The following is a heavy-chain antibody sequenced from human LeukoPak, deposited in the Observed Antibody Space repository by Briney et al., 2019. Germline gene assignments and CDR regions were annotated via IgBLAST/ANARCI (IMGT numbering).Heavy chain of an antibody. CDR3: AREGDYSSAWSPFDY. Sequence: SETLSLTCTVSGGSISSYSWSWIRQPAGKGLEWIGRIHTSGSTYYNPSLSSRVTMSVDTSKNQFSLNLRSVTAADTAVYYCAREGDYSSAWSPFDYWGQGTLVTVSS. J-gene: IGHJ4*02. CDR1: GGSISSYS. CDR2: IHTSGST. V-gene: IGHV4-4*07. D-gene: IGHD6-19*01.